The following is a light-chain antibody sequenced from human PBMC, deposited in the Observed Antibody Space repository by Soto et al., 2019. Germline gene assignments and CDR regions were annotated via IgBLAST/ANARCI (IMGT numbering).Light chain of an antibody. J-gene: IGLJ3*02. Sequence: QSALTQPASVSGSPGQSITISCTGTNSDVRSHNFVSWYQQYPGKAPKLLIYEASKRPSGLSNRFSGSKSGNTASLTISGLQAEDEADYYCCSLTNGATWVFGGGTKVTVL. CDR2: EAS. CDR3: CSLTNGATWV. V-gene: IGLV2-23*01. CDR1: NSDVRSHNF.